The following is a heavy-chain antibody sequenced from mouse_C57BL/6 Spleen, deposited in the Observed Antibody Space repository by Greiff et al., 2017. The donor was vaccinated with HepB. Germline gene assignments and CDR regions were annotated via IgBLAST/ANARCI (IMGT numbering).Heavy chain of an antibody. V-gene: IGHV1-4*01. CDR2: INPSSGYT. CDR1: GYTFTSYT. Sequence: QVQLKQSGAELARPGASVKMSCKASGYTFTSYTMHWVKQRPGQGLEWIGYINPSSGYTKYNQKFKDKATLTADKSSSTAYMQLSSLTSEDSAVYYYARAGLLSYAMDYWGQGTSVTVSS. D-gene: IGHD2-1*01. J-gene: IGHJ4*01. CDR3: ARAGLLSYAMDY.